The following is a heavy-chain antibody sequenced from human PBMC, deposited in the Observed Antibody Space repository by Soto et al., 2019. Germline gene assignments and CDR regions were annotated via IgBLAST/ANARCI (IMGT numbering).Heavy chain of an antibody. CDR1: GYSFKNYA. CDR3: ARDDRSVSGVVTLDH. CDR2: TNEGSGNT. D-gene: IGHD3-3*01. Sequence: GASVKVSCKATGYSFKNYAVHWVRQAPGQRLEWMGFTNEGSGNTRFSQKSQGRISITRDTSASTVYLDLSSLTSEDTAIYYCARDDRSVSGVVTLDHWGPGTLVTV. V-gene: IGHV1-3*01. J-gene: IGHJ4*02.